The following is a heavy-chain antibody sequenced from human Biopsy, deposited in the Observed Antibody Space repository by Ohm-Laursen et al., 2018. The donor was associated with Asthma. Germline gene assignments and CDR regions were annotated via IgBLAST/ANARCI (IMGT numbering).Heavy chain of an antibody. Sequence: GTLSLTCSLSSGSGGYMRSGNYYWGWIRQPPGKGLEWIGSIYYSGSTYSNPSLKSRVTISVDTSKKQISLRLSSVIAADTAVYYCVRGSSSWHHGPFHYYYGLDVWGQGTTATVSS. CDR1: SGSGGYMRSGNYY. J-gene: IGHJ6*02. V-gene: IGHV4-39*07. D-gene: IGHD6-13*01. CDR3: VRGSSSWHHGPFHYYYGLDV. CDR2: IYYSGST.